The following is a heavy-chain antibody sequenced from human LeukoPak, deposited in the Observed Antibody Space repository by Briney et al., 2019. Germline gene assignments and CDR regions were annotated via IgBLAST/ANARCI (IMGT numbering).Heavy chain of an antibody. Sequence: GGSLRLSCAASGFTFSSYSMNWVRQAPGKGLEWVSFLSSASTYIDYADSVKGRFTISRDNAKNSLYLQMNSLRAEDTAVYYCARVVRRDYDWAYYMDVWGKGTTVTVSS. CDR1: GFTFSSYS. J-gene: IGHJ6*03. D-gene: IGHD3-16*01. V-gene: IGHV3-21*01. CDR3: ARVVRRDYDWAYYMDV. CDR2: LSSASTYI.